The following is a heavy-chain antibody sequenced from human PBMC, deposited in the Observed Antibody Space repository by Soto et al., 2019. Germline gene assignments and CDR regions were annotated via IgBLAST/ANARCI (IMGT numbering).Heavy chain of an antibody. V-gene: IGHV4-31*03. J-gene: IGHJ6*02. CDR1: GGSISSGGYY. Sequence: SETLSLTCTVSGGSISSGGYYWSWIRQHPGKGLEWIGYTYYSGSTYYNPCLKSRVTISVDTSKNQFSLKLSSVTAADTAVYYCARDSARPYYYDSSGSWYYGMDVWGQGTTVTVSS. D-gene: IGHD3-22*01. CDR2: TYYSGST. CDR3: ARDSARPYYYDSSGSWYYGMDV.